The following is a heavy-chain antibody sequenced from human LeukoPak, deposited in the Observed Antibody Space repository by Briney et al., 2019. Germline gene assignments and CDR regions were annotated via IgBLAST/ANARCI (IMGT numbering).Heavy chain of an antibody. CDR3: AKVPDIVASGFVY. Sequence: GGSLRLSCAASGFTFSNHGMNWVRQAPGKGLEWVSGISPSGDIRYYADSVKGRFTISRDNSKNTLYLEVISLTAEDTAVYYCAKVPDIVASGFVYWGQGTLVTVSS. J-gene: IGHJ4*02. D-gene: IGHD5-12*01. CDR2: ISPSGDIR. V-gene: IGHV3-23*01. CDR1: GFTFSNHG.